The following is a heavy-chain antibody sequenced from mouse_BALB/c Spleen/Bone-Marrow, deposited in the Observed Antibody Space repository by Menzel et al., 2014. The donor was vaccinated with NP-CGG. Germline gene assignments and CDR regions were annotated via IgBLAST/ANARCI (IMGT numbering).Heavy chain of an antibody. D-gene: IGHD1-1*01. CDR2: IDPANGNT. V-gene: IGHV14-3*02. CDR1: GFNIKDTY. J-gene: IGHJ3*01. Sequence: VQLQQSGAELVKPGAPVKLSCTASGFNIKDTYMHWVKRRPEQGLEWIGRIDPANGNTKYDPKFQGKATITADTSSNTAYLQLSSLTSEDTAVYYCAPYYYGSSSFAYWGQGTLVTVSA. CDR3: APYYYGSSSFAY.